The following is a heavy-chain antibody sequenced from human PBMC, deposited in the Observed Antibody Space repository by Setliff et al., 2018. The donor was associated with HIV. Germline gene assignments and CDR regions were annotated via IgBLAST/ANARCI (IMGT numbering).Heavy chain of an antibody. CDR1: HFTFTNYG. V-gene: IGHV1-18*01. CDR3: ARARLQGIVTAVGPRDNCLDP. J-gene: IGHJ5*02. Sequence: VASVKVSCKGLHFTFTNYGITWVRQAPGQGLEWMGWVSAYNGNTDYAPRLLGRVTMTTDTSTSTAYMELRSLSSDDTAVYYCARARLQGIVTAVGPRDNCLDPWGQGTRVTVSS. CDR2: VSAYNGNT. D-gene: IGHD1-26*01.